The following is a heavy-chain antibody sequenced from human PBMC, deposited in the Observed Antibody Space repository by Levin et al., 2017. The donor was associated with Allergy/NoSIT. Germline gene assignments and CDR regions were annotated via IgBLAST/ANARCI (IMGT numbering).Heavy chain of an antibody. J-gene: IGHJ4*02. D-gene: IGHD4-17*01. Sequence: GESLKISCAASGFTIRSYWMHWVRQAPGKGLVWVSHIKSDGSFINYADSVKGRFTISRDNAKNTLYLQMNSLRVEDTAVYYCVRGSGDYGTPPFDYWGQGTLVIVSS. CDR3: VRGSGDYGTPPFDY. CDR1: GFTIRSYW. V-gene: IGHV3-74*01. CDR2: IKSDGSFI.